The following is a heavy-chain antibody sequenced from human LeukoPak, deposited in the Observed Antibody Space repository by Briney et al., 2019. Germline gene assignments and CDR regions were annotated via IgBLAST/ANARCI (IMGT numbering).Heavy chain of an antibody. V-gene: IGHV3-15*04. CDR2: IESKTEGGTT. D-gene: IGHD7-27*01. CDR1: GFTFGNAW. CDR3: TTDTSGDDY. Sequence: GGSLRLSCAASGFTFGNAWMSWVRQAPGKGLKWVGRIESKTEGGTTDYAAPVKGRFTISRDDSKNTLYLQMNSLKTEDTAVYYCTTDTSGDDYWGQGTLVTVSS. J-gene: IGHJ4*02.